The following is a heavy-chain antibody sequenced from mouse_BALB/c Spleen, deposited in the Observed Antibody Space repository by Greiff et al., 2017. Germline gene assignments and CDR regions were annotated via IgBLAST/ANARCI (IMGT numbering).Heavy chain of an antibody. CDR2: ISYSGST. J-gene: IGHJ3*01. Sequence: EVKLMESGPSLVKPSQTLSLTCSVTGDSITSGYWNWIRKFPGNKLEYMGYISYSGSTYYNPSLKSRISITRDTSKNQYYLQLNSVTTEDTATYYCARYTGAAGLPWFAYWGQGTRVTVSA. D-gene: IGHD4-1*01. CDR1: GDSITSGY. CDR3: ARYTGAAGLPWFAY. V-gene: IGHV3-8*02.